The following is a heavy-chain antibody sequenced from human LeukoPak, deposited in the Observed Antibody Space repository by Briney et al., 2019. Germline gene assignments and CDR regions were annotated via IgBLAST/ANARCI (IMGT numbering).Heavy chain of an antibody. D-gene: IGHD1-26*01. CDR2: ISWNSGSI. CDR3: AKDSGSYLAYFQH. Sequence: GGSLRLSCAASGFTFDDYAMHWVRQAPGKGLEWVSGISWNSGSIGYADSVKGRFTISRDNAKNSLYLQMNSLRAEDTALYYCAKDSGSYLAYFQHWGQGTLVTVSS. CDR1: GFTFDDYA. V-gene: IGHV3-9*01. J-gene: IGHJ1*01.